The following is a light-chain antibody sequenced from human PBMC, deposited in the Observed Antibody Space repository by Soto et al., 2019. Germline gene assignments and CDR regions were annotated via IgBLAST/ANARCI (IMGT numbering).Light chain of an antibody. J-gene: IGLJ2*01. Sequence: QSVLTQPPSASGTPGQRVTISCSGSSSNIGSNTVNWYQQLPGTAPKLLIYSNNQRPSGVPDRLSGSKSGTSASLAISGLQSEDEADYYCAAWDDSLNGPVFGVGTKVTVL. V-gene: IGLV1-44*01. CDR3: AAWDDSLNGPV. CDR2: SNN. CDR1: SSNIGSNT.